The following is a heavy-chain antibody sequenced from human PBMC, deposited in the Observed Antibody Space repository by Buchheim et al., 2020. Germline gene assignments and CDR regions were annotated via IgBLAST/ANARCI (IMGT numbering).Heavy chain of an antibody. D-gene: IGHD2-2*02. J-gene: IGHJ6*02. V-gene: IGHV3-48*01. CDR2: ISSSSSTI. CDR1: GFTFSSYS. CDR3: ARDAHIVVVPAAIRVYYYYYGMDV. Sequence: EVQLVESGGGLVQPGGSLRLSCAASGFTFSSYSMNWVRQAPGKGLEWVSYISSSSSTIYSADSVRGRFTISRDNAKTSLYLQMNSLRAEDTAVYYCARDAHIVVVPAAIRVYYYYYGMDVWGQGTT.